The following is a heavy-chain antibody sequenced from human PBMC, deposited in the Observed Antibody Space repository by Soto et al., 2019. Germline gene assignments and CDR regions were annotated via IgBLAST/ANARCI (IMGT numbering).Heavy chain of an antibody. Sequence: SETLSLTCAVYGGSFSGYYWSWIRQPPGKGLEWIGEINHSGITNYNPSLKSRVTISVDTSKNQFSLKLSSVTAADTAVYYCARGLIQLWFTGLLPLPSKWFDPLGQGTLVTVSS. CDR1: GGSFSGYY. V-gene: IGHV4-34*01. CDR3: ARGLIQLWFTGLLPLPSKWFDP. J-gene: IGHJ5*02. CDR2: INHSGIT. D-gene: IGHD5-18*01.